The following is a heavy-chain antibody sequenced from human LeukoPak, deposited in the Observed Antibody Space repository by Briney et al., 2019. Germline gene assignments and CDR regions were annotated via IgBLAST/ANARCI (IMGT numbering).Heavy chain of an antibody. CDR1: GGSISSGGYS. Sequence: SETLSLTCAVSGGSISSGGYSWSWIRQPPGKGLEWIGYIYHSGSTYYNPSLKSRVTISVDRSKNQFSLKLSSVSAADTAVYYCARVAHHAPDYWGQGTLVTVSS. D-gene: IGHD1-14*01. J-gene: IGHJ4*02. V-gene: IGHV4-30-2*01. CDR2: IYHSGST. CDR3: ARVAHHAPDY.